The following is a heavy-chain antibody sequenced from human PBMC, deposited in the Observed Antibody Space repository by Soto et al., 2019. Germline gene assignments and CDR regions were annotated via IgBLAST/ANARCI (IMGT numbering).Heavy chain of an antibody. Sequence: SVKVSCKASGGTFNNYAFSWVRQAPGQGLEWVGGIVPGSGAPNYAQKFKGRVTLIADESTGPAYMELSSLRLEDTAVYYCVSDALGKGWFDPWG. CDR2: IVPGSGAP. V-gene: IGHV1-69*13. CDR3: VSDALGKGWFDP. D-gene: IGHD7-27*01. J-gene: IGHJ5*02. CDR1: GGTFNNYA.